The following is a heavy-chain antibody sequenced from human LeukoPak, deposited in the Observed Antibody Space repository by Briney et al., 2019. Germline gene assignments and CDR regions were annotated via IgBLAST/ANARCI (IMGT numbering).Heavy chain of an antibody. V-gene: IGHV4-4*07. CDR2: IFASGST. CDR1: GGSISSYQ. J-gene: IGHJ4*02. Sequence: SETLSLTCTVSGGSISSYQWSWIRQPAGKGLEWTGRIFASGSTNYNPSLKSRVTMSVDTSKNQFSLKLISVTAADTAVYYCARDGSSWPFFDSWGQGTLVTVSS. CDR3: ARDGSSWPFFDS. D-gene: IGHD6-13*01.